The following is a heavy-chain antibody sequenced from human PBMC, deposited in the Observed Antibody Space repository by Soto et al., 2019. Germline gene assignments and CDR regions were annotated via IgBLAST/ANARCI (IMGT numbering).Heavy chain of an antibody. Sequence: EVQLWESGGGVVQPWGSLRLSCAASEFTFSNYVMSWVRQAPGKGLEWVSGISGSGGSTYYADSVKGRFTISRDNSKNTLYLQMISLRVEDTAVYYCAKDRDGTAAAWGQGTLVTVSS. CDR3: AKDRDGTAAA. CDR1: EFTFSNYV. D-gene: IGHD6-13*01. J-gene: IGHJ1*01. CDR2: ISGSGGST. V-gene: IGHV3-23*01.